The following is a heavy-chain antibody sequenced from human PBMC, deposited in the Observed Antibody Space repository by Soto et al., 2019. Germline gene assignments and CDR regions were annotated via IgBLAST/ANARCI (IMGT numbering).Heavy chain of an antibody. J-gene: IGHJ3*02. CDR1: GGSISRDY. CDR3: ARVWGGAFDI. CDR2: IYYSGST. Sequence: SETLSLTCTVSGGSISRDYWSWIRQPPGKGLEWIGYIYYSGSTNYNPSLKSRVTISVDTSKNQFSLKLSSVTSADTAVYYCARVWGGAFDIWGQGTMVTVSS. V-gene: IGHV4-59*01. D-gene: IGHD3-10*01.